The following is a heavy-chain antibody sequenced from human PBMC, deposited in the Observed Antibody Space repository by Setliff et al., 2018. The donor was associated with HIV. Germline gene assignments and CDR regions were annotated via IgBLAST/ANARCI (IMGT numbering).Heavy chain of an antibody. J-gene: IGHJ4*02. CDR1: GFSFSNYA. CDR2: INSAERT. D-gene: IGHD2-2*01. V-gene: IGHV3-23*01. CDR3: AKVPYTLADCYGTSCYYPFDY. Sequence: GGSLRLSCAASGFSFSNYAMTWVRQAPGKGLEWVSTINSAERTFYAKSVKGRFTISRDNSKSTLYLQVSSLRVEDTAVYYCAKVPYTLADCYGTSCYYPFDYWGQGTQVTVSS.